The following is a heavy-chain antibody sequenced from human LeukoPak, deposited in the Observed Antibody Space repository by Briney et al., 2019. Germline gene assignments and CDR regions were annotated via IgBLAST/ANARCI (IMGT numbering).Heavy chain of an antibody. CDR2: IIPIFGTA. V-gene: IGHV1-69*13. Sequence: SVKVSCKASGGTFNSYAISWVRQAPGQGLEWMGGIIPIFGTANYAQKFQGRVTITADESTSTAYMELSNLRSEDTAVYYCTIGYCSSTSCYPLVDVWGQGTTVTVSS. D-gene: IGHD2-2*01. CDR3: TIGYCSSTSCYPLVDV. J-gene: IGHJ6*02. CDR1: GGTFNSYA.